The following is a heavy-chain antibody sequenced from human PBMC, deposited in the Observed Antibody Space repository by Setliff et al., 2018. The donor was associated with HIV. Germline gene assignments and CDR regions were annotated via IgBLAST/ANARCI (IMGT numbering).Heavy chain of an antibody. J-gene: IGHJ4*02. CDR1: GYTFTGYF. CDR2: IDPKSGGT. Sequence: ASVKVSCKTSGYTFTGYFIHWVRQAPGQGLEWMGWIDPKSGGTKFAQKFQGRVTMTRDTSISTAYVEVIRLRSDDTAVYFCATGGYSYGWGYYFDYWGQGTLVTVSS. CDR3: ATGGYSYGWGYYFDY. D-gene: IGHD5-18*01. V-gene: IGHV1-2*02.